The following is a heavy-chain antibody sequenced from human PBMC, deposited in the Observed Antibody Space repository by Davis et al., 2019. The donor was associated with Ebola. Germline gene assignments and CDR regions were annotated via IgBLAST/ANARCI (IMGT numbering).Heavy chain of an antibody. J-gene: IGHJ3*02. CDR2: IYYSGST. Sequence: PSETLSLTCTVSGGSISSGDYYWSWIRQPPGKGLEWIGYIYYSGSTYYNPSLKSRVTISVDTSKNQFSLKLSSVTAADTAVYYCAREYESRERRGAFDIWGQGTMVTVSS. V-gene: IGHV4-30-4*02. D-gene: IGHD1-1*01. CDR1: GGSISSGDYY. CDR3: AREYESRERRGAFDI.